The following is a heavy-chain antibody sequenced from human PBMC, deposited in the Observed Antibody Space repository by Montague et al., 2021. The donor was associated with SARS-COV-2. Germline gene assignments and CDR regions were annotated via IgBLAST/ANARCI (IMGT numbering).Heavy chain of an antibody. CDR2: IYDGGAV. CDR1: GGSITGYY. V-gene: IGHV4-59*01. D-gene: IGHD4-23*01. J-gene: IGHJ3*02. CDR3: VRDHPYGGPRGAYDI. Sequence: SETLSLTCTVSGGSITGYYWSWLRRSPGKGLAWIAYIYDGGAVDYNPSLGSRVTISTDTSKNQLSLKVNSVTAADTPVYYCVRDHPYGGPRGAYDIWGQGTVVTVSS.